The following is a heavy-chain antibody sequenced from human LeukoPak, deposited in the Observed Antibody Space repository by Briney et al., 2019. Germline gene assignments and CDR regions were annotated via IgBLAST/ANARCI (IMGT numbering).Heavy chain of an antibody. CDR1: GGSISSGGYS. CDR2: IYHSGST. J-gene: IGHJ4*02. CDR3: ARHRYPGFDY. D-gene: IGHD2-2*02. V-gene: IGHV4-30-2*01. Sequence: PSETLSLTCAVSGGSISSGGYSWSGIRQPPGKGLEWIGYIYHSGSTYYNPSLKSRVTISVDRSKNQFSLKLSSVTAADTAVYYCARHRYPGFDYWGQGTLVTVSS.